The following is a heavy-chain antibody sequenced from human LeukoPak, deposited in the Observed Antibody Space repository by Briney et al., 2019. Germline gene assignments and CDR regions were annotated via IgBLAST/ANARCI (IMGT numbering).Heavy chain of an antibody. D-gene: IGHD3-10*01. V-gene: IGHV4-59*12. CDR3: ASGHYYGSGSYFGWFDP. CDR2: SYYSGST. Sequence: SETLSLTCTVSGGSISSYYWSRIRQPPGKGLEWIGYSYYSGSTNYNPSLKSRVTISVDTSKNQFSLKLSSVTATDTAVYYCASGHYYGSGSYFGWFDPWGQGTLVTVSS. J-gene: IGHJ5*02. CDR1: GGSISSYY.